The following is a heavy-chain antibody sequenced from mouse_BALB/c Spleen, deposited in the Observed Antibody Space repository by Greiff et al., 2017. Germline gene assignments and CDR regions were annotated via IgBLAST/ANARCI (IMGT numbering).Heavy chain of an antibody. CDR2: ISDGGSYT. CDR1: GFTFSDYY. CDR3: ARDGYYPGNY. J-gene: IGHJ4*01. D-gene: IGHD2-3*01. Sequence: DVQLVESGGGLVKPGGSLKLSCAASGFTFSDYYMYWVRQTPEKRLEWVATISDGGSYTYYPDSVKGRFTISRDNAKNNLYLQMSSLKSEDTAMYYCARDGYYPGNYWGQGTSVTVSS. V-gene: IGHV5-4*02.